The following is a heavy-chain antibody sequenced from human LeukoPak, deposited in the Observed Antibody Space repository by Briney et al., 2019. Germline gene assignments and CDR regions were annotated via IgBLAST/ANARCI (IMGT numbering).Heavy chain of an antibody. CDR2: IYYSGST. CDR1: GGSISSYY. D-gene: IGHD2-15*01. J-gene: IGHJ6*02. CDR3: AREGGRKARDYYYYYGMDV. Sequence: SETLSLTCTVSGGSISSYYWSWIRQPPGKGLEWIGYIYYSGSTNYNPSLKSRVTISVDTSKNQFPLKLSSVTAADTAVYYCAREGGRKARDYYYYYGMDVWGQGTTVTVSS. V-gene: IGHV4-59*01.